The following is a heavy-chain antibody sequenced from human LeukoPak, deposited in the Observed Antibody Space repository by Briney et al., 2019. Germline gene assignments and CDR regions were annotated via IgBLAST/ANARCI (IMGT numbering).Heavy chain of an antibody. CDR2: FDPEDGET. D-gene: IGHD3-22*01. J-gene: IGHJ4*02. Sequence: ASVKVSCKVSGYTLTELSMHWVRQAPGKGLEWMGGFDPEDGETIYAQKFQGRVTMTEDTSTDTAYMELSSLRSEDTAVYYCATAGMIVAIPDLLVCWGQGTLVTVSS. V-gene: IGHV1-24*01. CDR3: ATAGMIVAIPDLLVC. CDR1: GYTLTELS.